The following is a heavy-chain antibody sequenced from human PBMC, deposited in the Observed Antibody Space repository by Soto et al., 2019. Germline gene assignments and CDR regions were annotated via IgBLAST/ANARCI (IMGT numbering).Heavy chain of an antibody. V-gene: IGHV3-23*01. CDR3: ARDMYYDFYNGYPQSPFDY. J-gene: IGHJ4*02. CDR2: ASGRGGRT. CDR1: GFTFTSHA. Sequence: EVQLLDSGGGFVQPGGSLRLSCAASGFTFTSHAMSWVRQAPGKGLEWVAAASGRGGRTYYADSVKGRFTVSRDTSKNTVYLQMNSLRAEDPAVYYCARDMYYDFYNGYPQSPFDYWGQGTLVTVSS. D-gene: IGHD3-3*01.